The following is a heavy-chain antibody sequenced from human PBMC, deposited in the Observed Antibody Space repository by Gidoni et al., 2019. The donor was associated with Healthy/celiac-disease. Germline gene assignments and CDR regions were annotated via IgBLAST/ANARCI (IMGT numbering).Heavy chain of an antibody. D-gene: IGHD1-26*01. CDR2: IYYSGST. CDR3: ARVPRLSDSGSDYDAFDI. Sequence: QVQLQESCPGLVKPSETLSLTCTVSGGSISSYYWSWIRQPPGKGLEWIGYIYYSGSTNYNPSLKSRVTISVDTSKNQFALKLSSVTDADTAVYYCARVPRLSDSGSDYDAFDIWGQGTMVTVSS. CDR1: GGSISSYY. V-gene: IGHV4-59*01. J-gene: IGHJ3*02.